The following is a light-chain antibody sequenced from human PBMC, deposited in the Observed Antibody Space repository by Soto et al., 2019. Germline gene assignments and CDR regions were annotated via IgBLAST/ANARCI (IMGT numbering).Light chain of an antibody. Sequence: QSVLAQPPSASGTPGQRVTISCSGGSSNIKTNGVSWYQQVPGAAPKLLIYSNNQRPSGAPDRFSGSKSGTSASLAISGLQSEDEATYHCATWDDSLNGLIFGGATKLPVL. CDR2: SNN. J-gene: IGLJ2*01. CDR1: SSNIKTNG. CDR3: ATWDDSLNGLI. V-gene: IGLV1-44*01.